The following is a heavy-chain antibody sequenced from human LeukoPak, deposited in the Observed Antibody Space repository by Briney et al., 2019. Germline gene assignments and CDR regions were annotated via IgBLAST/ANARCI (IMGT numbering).Heavy chain of an antibody. CDR2: IYSGGST. J-gene: IGHJ4*02. V-gene: IGHV3-66*02. D-gene: IGHD2-2*02. CDR3: ARDTAGAEGY. CDR1: GFTVSSNY. Sequence: GGSLRLSCAASGFTVSSNYMSWVRQAPGKGLEWVSVIYSGGSTYYADSVKGRFTISRDNSKNTLYLQMNSLRAEDTAVHYCARDTAGAEGYWGQGTLVTVSS.